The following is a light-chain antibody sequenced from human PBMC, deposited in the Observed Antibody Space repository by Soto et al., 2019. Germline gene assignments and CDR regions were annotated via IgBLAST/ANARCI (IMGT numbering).Light chain of an antibody. CDR1: SGSIASRY. Sequence: NFMLTQPHSVSGSPGKTVTISCTRSSGSIASRYVQWYQQRPGSAPTTVIYQDIRRPSGVPDRFSGSIDTSSNSASLDISGLKTEDGADYYCQSYDTSNHVVFGGGTQLTVL. CDR3: QSYDTSNHVV. CDR2: QDI. V-gene: IGLV6-57*04. J-gene: IGLJ2*01.